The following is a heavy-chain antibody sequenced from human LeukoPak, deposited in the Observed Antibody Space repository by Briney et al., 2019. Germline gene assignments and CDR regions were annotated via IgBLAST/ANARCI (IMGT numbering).Heavy chain of an antibody. CDR1: GGSISSSSYY. Sequence: PSETLSLTCTVSGGSISSSSYYWGWIRQPPGKGLEWIGSIYYSGSTYYNPSLKSRVTISVDTSKNQFSLKLGSVTAADTAVYYCASQPPVEMATIYRDYWGQGTLVNVSS. D-gene: IGHD5-24*01. CDR3: ASQPPVEMATIYRDY. J-gene: IGHJ4*02. CDR2: IYYSGST. V-gene: IGHV4-39*01.